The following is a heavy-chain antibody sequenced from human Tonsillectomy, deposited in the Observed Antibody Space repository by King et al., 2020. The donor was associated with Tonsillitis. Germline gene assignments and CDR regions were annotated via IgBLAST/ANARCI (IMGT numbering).Heavy chain of an antibody. D-gene: IGHD4-23*01. CDR3: ARVSWVTQINWYFDF. J-gene: IGHJ2*01. CDR1: GITFSTYA. V-gene: IGHV3-30-3*01. Sequence: QVQLVQSGGGVVQIGTSLSLSCAAAGITFSTYAMHWVRQAPGKGLEWVAVISYDGTNKYYADSVKGRFTISRDNSKKTVDLQMNNLRAEETAIYYCARVSWVTQINWYFDFWGRGTLVTVSS. CDR2: ISYDGTNK.